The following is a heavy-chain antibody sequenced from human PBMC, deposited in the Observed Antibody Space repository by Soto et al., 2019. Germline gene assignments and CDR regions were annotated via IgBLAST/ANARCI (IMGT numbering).Heavy chain of an antibody. D-gene: IGHD2-2*01. CDR2: ISYGGSNK. V-gene: IGHV3-30*18. Sequence: GGSLRLSCAASGFTFSSYGMHWVRQAPGKGLEWVAVISYGGSNKYYADSVKGRFTISRDNSKNTLYLQMNSLRAEDTAVYYCAKVKWGYCSSTSCPTDYWGQGTLVTVSS. J-gene: IGHJ4*02. CDR1: GFTFSSYG. CDR3: AKVKWGYCSSTSCPTDY.